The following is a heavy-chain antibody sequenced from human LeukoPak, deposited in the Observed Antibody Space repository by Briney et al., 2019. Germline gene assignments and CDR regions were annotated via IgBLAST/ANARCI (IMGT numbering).Heavy chain of an antibody. CDR3: ATDTIAVAGYYFDY. CDR2: FDPEDGET. V-gene: IGHV1-24*01. CDR1: GYTLTELS. Sequence: ASVKVSCKVSGYTLTELSMHWVRQAPGKGLEWMGGFDPEDGETIYAQKFQGRVTMTEDTSTDTAYMELSSPRSEDTAVYYCATDTIAVAGYYFDYWGQGTLVTVSS. J-gene: IGHJ4*02. D-gene: IGHD6-19*01.